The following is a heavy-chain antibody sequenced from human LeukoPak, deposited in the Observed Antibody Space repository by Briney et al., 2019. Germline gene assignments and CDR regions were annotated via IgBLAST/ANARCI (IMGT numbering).Heavy chain of an antibody. V-gene: IGHV1-69*06. D-gene: IGHD6-13*01. Sequence: GSSVKVSCKASGGTFSNSAISWVRQAPGQGLEWMGGIIPIFGTANYAQKFQGRVTITADKSTSTAYMELSSLRSEDTAVYYCARDQIVGGIAAAGTFDYWGQGTLVTVSS. CDR1: GGTFSNSA. CDR2: IIPIFGTA. CDR3: ARDQIVGGIAAAGTFDY. J-gene: IGHJ4*02.